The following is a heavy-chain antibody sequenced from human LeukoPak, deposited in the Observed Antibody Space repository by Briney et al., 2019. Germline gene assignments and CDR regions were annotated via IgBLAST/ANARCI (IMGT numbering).Heavy chain of an antibody. J-gene: IGHJ5*02. CDR1: GDTVSSNSAA. Sequence: SQTLSLTCAISGDTVSSNSAARNWIRQSPWRGLEWLGRTYFRSKWYNDYAESLKGRISINPDTSKNQFSLHLNSVNPEDTAVYYCANFYLDTWSQGSLVTVSS. CDR2: TYFRSKWYN. D-gene: IGHD2/OR15-2a*01. CDR3: ANFYLDT. V-gene: IGHV6-1*01.